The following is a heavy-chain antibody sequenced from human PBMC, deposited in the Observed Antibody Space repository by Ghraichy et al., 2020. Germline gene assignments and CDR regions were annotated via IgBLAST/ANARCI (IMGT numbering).Heavy chain of an antibody. V-gene: IGHV3-74*01. CDR2: INSEGTST. CDR1: GFSFSPFW. CDR3: AREGEAAAGFYTFDY. J-gene: IGHJ4*02. Sequence: GGSLRLSCAASGFSFSPFWMHWVRQAPGKGLMWVSRINSEGTSTSYADFVKGRFTISRDNAKNSLYLQMHSLRVEDTGVYFYAREGEAAAGFYTFDYWGQGTLVTVSS. D-gene: IGHD6-25*01.